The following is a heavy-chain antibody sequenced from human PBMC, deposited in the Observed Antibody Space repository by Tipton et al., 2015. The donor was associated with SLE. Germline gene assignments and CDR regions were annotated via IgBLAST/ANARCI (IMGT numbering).Heavy chain of an antibody. CDR2: IFYSGST. J-gene: IGHJ6*03. CDR1: GDSISSSAYY. V-gene: IGHV4-39*07. CDR3: ARGSFMDV. Sequence: TLSLTCTVSGDSISSSAYYWGWVRQPPGKGLEWIGTIFYSGSTYYNPSLESRVTISVDTSKNQFSLKLSSVTAADTAVYYCARGSFMDVWGKGTTVTVSS.